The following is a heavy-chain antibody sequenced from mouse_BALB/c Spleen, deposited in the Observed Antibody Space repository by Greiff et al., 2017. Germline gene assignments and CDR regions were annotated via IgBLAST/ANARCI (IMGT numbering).Heavy chain of an antibody. V-gene: IGHV2-2*02. D-gene: IGHD2-4*01. J-gene: IGHJ4*01. CDR2: IWSGGST. CDR1: GFSLTSYG. CDR3: ARKGKDYDEGYAMDY. Sequence: QVQLKESGPGLVQPSQSLSITCTVSGFSLTSYGVHWVRQSPGKGLEWLGVIWSGGSTDYNAAFISRLSISKDNSKSQVFFKMNSLQANDTAIYYCARKGKDYDEGYAMDYWGQGTSVTVSS.